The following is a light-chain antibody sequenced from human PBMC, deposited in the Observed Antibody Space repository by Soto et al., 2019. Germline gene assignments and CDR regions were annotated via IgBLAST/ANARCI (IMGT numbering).Light chain of an antibody. J-gene: IGKJ4*01. CDR2: GAS. CDR3: QHYKTSPLA. V-gene: IGKV3-15*01. CDR1: QIIATN. Sequence: IVITQAPPTLSASPGENLSRPRRASQIIATNLAWYQQKPGQAPRLLIYGASNRAPGIPARFSGSGSGTAFTLTISRPQSEDFAVYYCQHYKTSPLAFGGGTEVDI.